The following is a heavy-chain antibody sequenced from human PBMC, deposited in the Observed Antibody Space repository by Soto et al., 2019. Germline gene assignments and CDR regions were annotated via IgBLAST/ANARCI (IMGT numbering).Heavy chain of an antibody. J-gene: IGHJ4*02. V-gene: IGHV1-18*01. Sequence: QVQLVQSGAEVKKPGASVKVSCKASDFSSLSYGFSWVRQAPGEGLEWMGCISGPNGNTNYALKFQGRVTMTTDTSTSAGYMELRSLRFDDTAVYYCARDRYDTTTGYHLGADYWVQGTLVTVSS. D-gene: IGHD3-9*01. CDR2: ISGPNGNT. CDR1: DFSSLSYG. CDR3: ARDRYDTTTGYHLGADY.